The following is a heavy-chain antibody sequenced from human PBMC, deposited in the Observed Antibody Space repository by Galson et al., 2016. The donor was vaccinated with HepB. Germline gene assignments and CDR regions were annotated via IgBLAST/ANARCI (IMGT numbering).Heavy chain of an antibody. D-gene: IGHD3-10*01. Sequence: LSLTCTVSGGSISSGGYYWSWIRHHPGKGLEWIGYIYYSGSTYYNPSLKSRVAMSVDMSKNQFSLNLTSVTAADTAVYYCAGDGDSGGYYGMDVWGQGTPVTVSS. J-gene: IGHJ6*02. V-gene: IGHV4-31*03. CDR3: AGDGDSGGYYGMDV. CDR1: GGSISSGGYY. CDR2: IYYSGST.